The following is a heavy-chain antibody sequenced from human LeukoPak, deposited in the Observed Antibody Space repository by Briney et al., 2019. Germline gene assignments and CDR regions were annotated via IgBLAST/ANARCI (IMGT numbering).Heavy chain of an antibody. J-gene: IGHJ4*02. V-gene: IGHV1-18*04. CDR1: GYTFTGYY. CDR3: ARDVGATSFDY. Sequence: ASVKVSCKASGYTFTGYYMHWVRQAPGQGLEWMGWISAYNGNTNYAQKLQGRVTMTRDMSTSTVYMELSSLRSEDTAVYYCARDVGATSFDYWGQGTLVTVSS. CDR2: ISAYNGNT. D-gene: IGHD1-26*01.